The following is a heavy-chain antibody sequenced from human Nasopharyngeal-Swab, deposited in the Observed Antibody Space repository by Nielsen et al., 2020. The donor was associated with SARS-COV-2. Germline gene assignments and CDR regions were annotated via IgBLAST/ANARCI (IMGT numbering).Heavy chain of an antibody. CDR2: ITHSGTT. CDR1: GGSFSGYY. J-gene: IGHJ4*02. CDR3: ARGHRSISMIVVVIATAHFYFDS. Sequence: GSLRLSCAVSGGSFSGYYWSWIRQPPGKGLEWIGEITHSGTTSYNPSLKSRVTISSDTSKNQFSLKLSSVTAADTAVYYCARGHRSISMIVVVIATAHFYFDSWGRGTLVTVTS. D-gene: IGHD3-22*01. V-gene: IGHV4-34*01.